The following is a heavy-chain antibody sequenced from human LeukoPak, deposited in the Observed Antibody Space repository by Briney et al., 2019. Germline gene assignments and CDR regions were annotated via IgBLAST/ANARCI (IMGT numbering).Heavy chain of an antibody. CDR1: GYSFTSYW. Sequence: GKSLKISCKGSGYSFTSYWIGWVRQMPGKGLEWMGIIYPGDSDTRYSPSFQGQVTISADKSISTAYLQWSSLKASDTAMYYCARAEGGSSSWYSSFDYWGQGTLVTVSS. CDR2: IYPGDSDT. CDR3: ARAEGGSSSWYSSFDY. V-gene: IGHV5-51*01. J-gene: IGHJ4*02. D-gene: IGHD6-13*01.